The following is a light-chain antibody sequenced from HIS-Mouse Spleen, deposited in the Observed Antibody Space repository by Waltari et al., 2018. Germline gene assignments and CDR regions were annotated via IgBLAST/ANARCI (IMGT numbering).Light chain of an antibody. CDR2: ADS. CDR3: QVWDSSSDHPV. CDR1: NIGSKS. Sequence: SYVLTQPPSVSVAPGQTARITCGGNNIGSKSVHWYQQKPGQAPVLVVYADSDRPSGIPGRFSGSNSGNTATLTISRVEAGDEADYYCQVWDSSSDHPVFGGGTKLTVL. J-gene: IGLJ3*02. V-gene: IGLV3-21*02.